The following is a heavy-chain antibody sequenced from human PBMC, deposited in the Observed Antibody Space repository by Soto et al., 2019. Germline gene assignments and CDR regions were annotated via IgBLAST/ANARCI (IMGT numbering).Heavy chain of an antibody. D-gene: IGHD2-15*01. V-gene: IGHV3-33*08. J-gene: IGHJ6*02. CDR1: GFNFITYG. CDR2: IWYDGSNK. Sequence: GGSLRLSCTTSGFNFITYGMHWVRKAPGKGLEWVAIIWYDGSNKYYADSVKGRFTISRDNSRNTLYLQMNSLRAEDTALYYCARADCTGAYCYSWPFNYGVDVWGQGTTVTVSS. CDR3: ARADCTGAYCYSWPFNYGVDV.